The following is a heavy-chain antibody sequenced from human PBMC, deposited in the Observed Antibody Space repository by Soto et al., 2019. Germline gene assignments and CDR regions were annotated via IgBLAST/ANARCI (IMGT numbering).Heavy chain of an antibody. J-gene: IGHJ6*02. Sequence: QVQLVESGGGLVKPGGSLRLSCAASGFPFRDHYMSWIRQAPGKGLEWVAYISGTGSRKDHADSVKGRFTISRDNAENSVYLQMNGLRVEDTAVYYCARVSTPVWGQGTTVTVSS. D-gene: IGHD2-15*01. CDR2: ISGTGSRK. CDR1: GFPFRDHY. V-gene: IGHV3-11*01. CDR3: ARVSTPV.